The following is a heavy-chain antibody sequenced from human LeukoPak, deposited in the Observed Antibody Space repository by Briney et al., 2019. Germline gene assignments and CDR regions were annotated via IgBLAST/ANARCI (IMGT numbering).Heavy chain of an antibody. CDR1: GGSISSGSYY. CDR3: ARGQSYDFWSGYADY. D-gene: IGHD3-3*01. V-gene: IGHV4-61*02. J-gene: IGHJ4*02. Sequence: SETLSLTCTVSGGSISSGSYYWSWIRQPAGKGLEWIGRIYTSGSTNYNPSLKSRVTISVDTSKNQFSLKLSSVTAADTAVYYCARGQSYDFWSGYADYWGQGTLVSVSS. CDR2: IYTSGST.